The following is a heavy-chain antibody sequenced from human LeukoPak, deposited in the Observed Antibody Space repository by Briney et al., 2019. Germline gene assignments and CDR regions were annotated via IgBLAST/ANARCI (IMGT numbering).Heavy chain of an antibody. CDR2: ISYDGSKK. V-gene: IGHV3-30*03. Sequence: GRSLRLSCAASELTFNTYVMHWVRQAPGKGLEWVALISYDGSKKYYADSVKGRFTISRDNSETTLYLQMNSLRAEDTAVYYCARCDSSGYYPLDYWGQGTLVTVSS. D-gene: IGHD3-22*01. CDR3: ARCDSSGYYPLDY. J-gene: IGHJ4*02. CDR1: ELTFNTYV.